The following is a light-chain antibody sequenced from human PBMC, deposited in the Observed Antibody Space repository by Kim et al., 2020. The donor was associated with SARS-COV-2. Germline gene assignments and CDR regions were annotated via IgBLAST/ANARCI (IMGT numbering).Light chain of an antibody. Sequence: QSALTQPRSVSGSPEQSVTISCSGSSSDVGTYNFVSWYRQYPGKAPKLIIYDVTQRPSGVPDRFSGSKSGNTASLTISGLQAEDEADYYCCSLAVGYTVLFGGGTQLTVL. J-gene: IGLJ2*01. CDR2: DVT. V-gene: IGLV2-11*01. CDR1: SSDVGTYNF. CDR3: CSLAVGYTVL.